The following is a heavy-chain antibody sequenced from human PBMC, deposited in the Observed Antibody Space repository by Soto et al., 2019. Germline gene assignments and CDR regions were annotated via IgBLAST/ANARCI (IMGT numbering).Heavy chain of an antibody. CDR3: ARALWGNYYDSSGYYPNWFDP. CDR1: GFTFSSYS. J-gene: IGHJ5*02. Sequence: GGSLRLSCAASGFTFSSYSMNWVRQAPGKGLEWVSSISSSSSYIYYADSVKGRFTISRDNAKNSLYLQMNSLRAEGTAVYYCARALWGNYYDSSGYYPNWFDPWGQGTLVTVSS. CDR2: ISSSSSYI. V-gene: IGHV3-21*01. D-gene: IGHD3-22*01.